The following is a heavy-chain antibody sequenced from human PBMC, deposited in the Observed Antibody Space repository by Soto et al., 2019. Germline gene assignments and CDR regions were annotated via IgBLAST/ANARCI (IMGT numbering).Heavy chain of an antibody. CDR2: ISGSGGDT. CDR1: GFTFGNFA. V-gene: IGHV3-23*01. Sequence: GESLKISCAVSGFTFGNFAMTWVRQAPGKGLEWVSGISGSGGDTYYADSVKGRFTISRDNSKNTLYLQMSSLRADDTATFYCARTGSSGWSTRYGMDVWGQGTTVTVSS. CDR3: ARTGSSGWSTRYGMDV. D-gene: IGHD6-19*01. J-gene: IGHJ6*02.